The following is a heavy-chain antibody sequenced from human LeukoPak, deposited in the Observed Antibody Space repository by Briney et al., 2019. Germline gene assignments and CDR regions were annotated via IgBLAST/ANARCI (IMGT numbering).Heavy chain of an antibody. CDR2: ISYDGSNK. Sequence: GGSLRLSCAASGFTFSSYAMHWVRQAPGKGLEWVAVISYDGSNKYYADSVKGRFTISRDNAKNSLYLQMNSLRAEDTAVYFCARDLSGPSFYWGQGTLVTVSS. D-gene: IGHD2-15*01. CDR3: ARDLSGPSFY. CDR1: GFTFSSYA. V-gene: IGHV3-30-3*01. J-gene: IGHJ4*02.